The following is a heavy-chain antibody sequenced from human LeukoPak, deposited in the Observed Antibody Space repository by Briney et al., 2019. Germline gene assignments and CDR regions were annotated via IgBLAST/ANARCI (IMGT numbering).Heavy chain of an antibody. J-gene: IGHJ4*02. V-gene: IGHV3-30-3*01. Sequence: GGSLRLSCAASGFTFSSYAMHWVRQAPGKGLEWVAVISYDGSNKYYADSVKGRFTISRDNSKNTLYLQMNSLRAEDTAVYYCAKDPIAAAGTDTLDYWGQGTLVTVSS. CDR1: GFTFSSYA. D-gene: IGHD6-13*01. CDR2: ISYDGSNK. CDR3: AKDPIAAAGTDTLDY.